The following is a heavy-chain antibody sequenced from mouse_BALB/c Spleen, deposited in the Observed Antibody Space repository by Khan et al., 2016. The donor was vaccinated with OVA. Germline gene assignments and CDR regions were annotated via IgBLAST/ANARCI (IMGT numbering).Heavy chain of an antibody. CDR3: AREEALYYFDY. CDR1: GYIFTSYW. D-gene: IGHD3-2*02. V-gene: IGHV1S132*01. Sequence: VQLQQSGAELVRPGASVKPSCKTSGYIFTSYWIHWVRQRSGQGLEWIARIYPGTDNTSYNEKVKDKATLTADKSSSTAYMQLSSLKSEDSAVYFCAREEALYYFDYWGQGTTLTVSS. J-gene: IGHJ2*01. CDR2: IYPGTDNT.